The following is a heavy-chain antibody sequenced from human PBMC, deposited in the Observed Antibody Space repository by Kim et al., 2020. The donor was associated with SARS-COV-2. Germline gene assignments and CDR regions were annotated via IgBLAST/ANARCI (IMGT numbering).Heavy chain of an antibody. V-gene: IGHV1-8*01. J-gene: IGHJ4*02. CDR1: GYTFTSYD. Sequence: ASVKVSCKASGYTFTSYDINWVRQATGQGLEWMGWMNPNSGNTGYAQKFQGRVTMTRNTSISTAYMELSSLRSEDTAVYYCARGTVPYYYDSSGAHFGYWGQGTLVTVSS. CDR2: MNPNSGNT. CDR3: ARGTVPYYYDSSGAHFGY. D-gene: IGHD3-22*01.